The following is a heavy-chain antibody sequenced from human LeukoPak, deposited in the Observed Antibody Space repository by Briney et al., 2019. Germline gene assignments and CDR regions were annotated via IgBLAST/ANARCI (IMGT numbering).Heavy chain of an antibody. CDR1: GYTFTSYY. CDR2: INPSGGST. Sequence: ASVKVSCKASGYTFTSYYMHWVRQAHGQGLEWMGIINPSGGSTSYAQKFQGRVTMNRDMSTSTVYMELSSLRSEDTAVYYCARDQHYYDSSGYSLSLDYWGQGTLVTVSS. D-gene: IGHD3-22*01. V-gene: IGHV1-46*01. J-gene: IGHJ4*02. CDR3: ARDQHYYDSSGYSLSLDY.